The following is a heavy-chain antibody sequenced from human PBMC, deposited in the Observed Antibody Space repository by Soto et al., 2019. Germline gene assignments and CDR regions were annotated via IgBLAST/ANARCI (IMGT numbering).Heavy chain of an antibody. D-gene: IGHD1-26*01. CDR3: AKDIEEVVYYYYGMDV. Sequence: GGSLRLSCAASGFTFSSYCMHWVRQATGKGLEWVALISYDGNNKFYADSVKGRFTISRDNSKNTLFLQMNSLRAEDTALYYCAKDIEEVVYYYYGMDVWGQGTTVTVSS. V-gene: IGHV3-30*18. CDR1: GFTFSSYC. J-gene: IGHJ6*02. CDR2: ISYDGNNK.